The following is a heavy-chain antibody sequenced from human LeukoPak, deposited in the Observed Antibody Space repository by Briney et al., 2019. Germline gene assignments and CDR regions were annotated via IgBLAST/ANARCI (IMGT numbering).Heavy chain of an antibody. D-gene: IGHD5-24*01. J-gene: IGHJ6*02. V-gene: IGHV3-11*01. Sequence: GGSLRLSCAASGFIFSDYYMNWIRQAPGKGLEWVSYITGSRNVIYYADSVKGRFTISRDNSKNSLYLQMNSLRAEDTAIYYCARAYRSDGYNRHGMDVWGQGTTVTVSS. CDR2: ITGSRNVI. CDR1: GFIFSDYY. CDR3: ARAYRSDGYNRHGMDV.